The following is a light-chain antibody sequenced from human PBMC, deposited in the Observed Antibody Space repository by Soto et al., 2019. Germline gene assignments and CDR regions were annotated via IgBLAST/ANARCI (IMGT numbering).Light chain of an antibody. J-gene: IGKJ1*01. CDR3: QQYGRSSWT. V-gene: IGKV1-5*01. Sequence: DIQMTQSPSTLSASVGDRVTITCRASQSLNNYLAWYQQKPGKAPKLLIYDASTLERGVPSRFSGTGSGTEFTLTISSLQPDDFATYYCQQYGRSSWTFGQGTKVEIK. CDR1: QSLNNY. CDR2: DAS.